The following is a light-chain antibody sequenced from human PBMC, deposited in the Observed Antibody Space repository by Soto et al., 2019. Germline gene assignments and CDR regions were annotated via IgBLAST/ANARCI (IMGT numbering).Light chain of an antibody. J-gene: IGKJ1*01. CDR3: QQYNYNWT. CDR1: QSISSW. CDR2: KAS. V-gene: IGKV1-5*03. Sequence: DIQMPQSPSTLSASVGDRVTITCRASQSISSWLAWYQQKPGQAPKLLIYKASTLQSGVPSRFSGSGSGTEFTLAISSLQPDYSSTYYCQQYNYNWTFGQGPNVDIK.